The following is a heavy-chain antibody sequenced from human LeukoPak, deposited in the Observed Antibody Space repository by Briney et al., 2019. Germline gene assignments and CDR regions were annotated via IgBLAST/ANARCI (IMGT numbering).Heavy chain of an antibody. Sequence: PGGSLRLSCAASGFTFSSYAMSWVRQPPGKGLEWIGEINHSGSTNYNPSLKSRVTISVDTSKNQLSLKLSSVTAADTAVYYCASYYDSSGYQDYWGQGTLVTVSS. J-gene: IGHJ4*02. CDR2: INHSGST. V-gene: IGHV4-34*01. D-gene: IGHD3-22*01. CDR3: ASYYDSSGYQDY. CDR1: GFTFSSYA.